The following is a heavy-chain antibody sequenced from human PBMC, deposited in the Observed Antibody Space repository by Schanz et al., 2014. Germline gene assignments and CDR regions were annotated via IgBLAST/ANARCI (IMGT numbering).Heavy chain of an antibody. CDR1: GFTFSTYW. V-gene: IGHV3-11*05. Sequence: VQLVESGGGLVQPGGSLRLSCAASGFTFSTYWMHWVRQAPGKGLVWVSYISSSSSYTNYADSVKGRFTTSRDNGKKSMYLQMNSLRAEDTAVYYCARLDSSSWYPRYWGQGTLXTVSS. D-gene: IGHD6-13*01. CDR2: ISSSSSYT. J-gene: IGHJ4*02. CDR3: ARLDSSSWYPRY.